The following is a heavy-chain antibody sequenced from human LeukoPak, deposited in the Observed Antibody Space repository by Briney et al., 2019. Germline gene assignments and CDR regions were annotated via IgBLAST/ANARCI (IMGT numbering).Heavy chain of an antibody. V-gene: IGHV1-18*01. D-gene: IGHD3-10*01. Sequence: ASVKVSCKASGYTFTSYGISWVRQAPGQGLEWMGWISAYNGNTNYAQKLQGRVTMTTDTSTSTAYMELRSLRSDDTAVYYCARDLWFGEALGPPNYYFVYWGQGTLVTVSS. CDR2: ISAYNGNT. CDR1: GYTFTSYG. J-gene: IGHJ4*02. CDR3: ARDLWFGEALGPPNYYFVY.